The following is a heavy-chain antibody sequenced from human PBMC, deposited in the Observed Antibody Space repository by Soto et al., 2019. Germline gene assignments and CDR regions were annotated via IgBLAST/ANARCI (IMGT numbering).Heavy chain of an antibody. V-gene: IGHV4-59*01. J-gene: IGHJ4*02. CDR3: AGSKTRGVILDY. CDR2: IYYSVGS. CDR1: GVSIRNYF. D-gene: IGHD3-10*01. Sequence: PSETLSLTCTVSGVSIRNYFWSWIRQPPGKGLEWIGYIYYSVGSTYSPSLASRVTTSVDTSKSQVSLRVSSVTAADTAAYYCAGSKTRGVILDYWGQGTLVTVSS.